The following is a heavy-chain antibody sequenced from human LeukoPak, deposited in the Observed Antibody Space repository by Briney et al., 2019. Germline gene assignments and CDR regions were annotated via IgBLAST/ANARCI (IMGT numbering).Heavy chain of an antibody. J-gene: IGHJ5*02. CDR2: ISYDGSNK. D-gene: IGHD4-17*01. CDR1: GFTFSSYR. CDR3: ARDEWDYGDYGWFNP. V-gene: IGHV3-30-3*01. Sequence: GGSLRLSWAASGFTFSSYRMSWVRQAPGKGLEWVAVISYDGSNKYYADSVKGRFTISRDNSKNTLYLQMNSLRAEDTAVYYCARDEWDYGDYGWFNPWGQGTLVTVSS.